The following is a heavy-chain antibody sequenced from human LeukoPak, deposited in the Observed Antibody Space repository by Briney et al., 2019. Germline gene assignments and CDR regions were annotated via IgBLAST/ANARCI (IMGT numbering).Heavy chain of an antibody. CDR2: ISDTGGRT. V-gene: IGHV3-23*01. CDR3: AKGGQDFDFWRFDL. J-gene: IGHJ5*02. CDR1: GFSFSDSA. D-gene: IGHD3-3*01. Sequence: GGPLRLSCAAPGFSFSDSAVSWVRHSPGEGLKWVSSISDTGGRTYYADSVKGRFTITRDNSRNTVNLQMNSLRAGDTARYYCAKGGQDFDFWRFDLWGQGILVIVSS.